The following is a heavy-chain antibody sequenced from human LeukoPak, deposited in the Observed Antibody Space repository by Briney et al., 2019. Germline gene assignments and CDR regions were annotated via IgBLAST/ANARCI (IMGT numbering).Heavy chain of an antibody. CDR2: IYYSGST. D-gene: IGHD2-15*01. J-gene: IGHJ3*02. V-gene: IGHV4-59*01. Sequence: PSQTLSLTCTVSGGSISSYYWSWIRQPPGKGLEWIGYIYYSGSTNYNPSLKSRVTISVDTSKNQFSLKLSSVTAADTAVYYCARVNCSGGSCHTTQQGAFDIWGQGTMVTVSS. CDR3: ARVNCSGGSCHTTQQGAFDI. CDR1: GGSISSYY.